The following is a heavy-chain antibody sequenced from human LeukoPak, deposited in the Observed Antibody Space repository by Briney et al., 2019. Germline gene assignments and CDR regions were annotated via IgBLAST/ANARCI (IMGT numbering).Heavy chain of an antibody. CDR1: GFTFSDYY. V-gene: IGHV3-11*06. CDR3: ARVGYNWNRGPNWFEP. CDR2: ISSSSSYT. Sequence: GGSLRLSCAASGFTFSDYYMSWIRQAPGKGLEWVSYISSSSSYTNYADSVKGRFTISRDNDKNSLYLQMNSLRAEDTAVYYCARVGYNWNRGPNWFEPWGQGILVTVSS. J-gene: IGHJ5*02. D-gene: IGHD1-1*01.